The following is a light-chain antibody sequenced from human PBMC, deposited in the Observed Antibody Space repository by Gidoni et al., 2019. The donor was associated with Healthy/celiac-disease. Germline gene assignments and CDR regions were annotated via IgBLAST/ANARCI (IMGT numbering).Light chain of an antibody. Sequence: DIQMTPSPSTLSASVGDRVTITCRASQSISSWLAWYQQKPGKAPKLLIYKASSLESGVPSRFSGSGSGTEFTLTISSLQPDDFATYYCQQYNSYPLAYTFGQGTKLEIK. CDR2: KAS. CDR1: QSISSW. V-gene: IGKV1-5*03. CDR3: QQYNSYPLAYT. J-gene: IGKJ2*01.